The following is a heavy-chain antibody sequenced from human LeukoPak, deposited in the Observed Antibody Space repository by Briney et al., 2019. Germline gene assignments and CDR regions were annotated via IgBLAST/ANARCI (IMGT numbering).Heavy chain of an antibody. V-gene: IGHV3-21*01. Sequence: GGSLRLSCAASGGTFSSYNMHWVRQAPGKGLEWVSSISSGGHYIYYADSVKGRSTISRDNAKNSLYLQVNSLRAEDTAVYYCARALKAFDCWGQGTLVTVSS. CDR3: ARALKAFDC. CDR1: GGTFSSYN. J-gene: IGHJ4*02. CDR2: ISSGGHYI.